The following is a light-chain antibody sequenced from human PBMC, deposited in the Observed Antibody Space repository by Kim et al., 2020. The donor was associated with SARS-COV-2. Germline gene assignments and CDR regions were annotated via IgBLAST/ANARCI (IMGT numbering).Light chain of an antibody. CDR1: QVIGNS. CDR2: AAS. Sequence: ASVGDIVTITCRASQVIGNSLAWYQQKPGRVPKLLIYAASTLQSGVPSRFSGRGSGTEFTLTITSLQPDDVATYYCQKYNSFMYTFGQGTKVDIK. CDR3: QKYNSFMYT. V-gene: IGKV1-27*01. J-gene: IGKJ2*01.